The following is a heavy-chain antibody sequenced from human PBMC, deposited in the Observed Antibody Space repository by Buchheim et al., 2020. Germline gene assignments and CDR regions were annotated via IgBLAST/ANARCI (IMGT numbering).Heavy chain of an antibody. Sequence: QVQLQQWGAGLLKPSETLSLTCAVYGGSFSGYYWSWIRQPPGKGLEWIGEINHSGSTNYNPSLKSRVTISVDTSKNQFSLKLSSVTAADTAVYYCARKRLVFGVVIPYYFDYWGQGT. V-gene: IGHV4-34*01. CDR3: ARKRLVFGVVIPYYFDY. D-gene: IGHD3-3*01. CDR1: GGSFSGYY. CDR2: INHSGST. J-gene: IGHJ4*02.